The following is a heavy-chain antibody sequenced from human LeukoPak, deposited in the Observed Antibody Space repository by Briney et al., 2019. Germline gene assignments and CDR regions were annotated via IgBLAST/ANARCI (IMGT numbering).Heavy chain of an antibody. Sequence: GASVKVSCTASGYTFTGHHIHWARKAPGQGPEWMGWINTNSGDTNYAEKFQGRVTMTRDTSIGTAHMELSGLRSDDTAVYYCAASLYCTNIYTCHASALDYWGQGTLVTVSS. CDR1: GYTFTGHH. CDR2: INTNSGDT. V-gene: IGHV1-2*02. D-gene: IGHD2-8*01. CDR3: AASLYCTNIYTCHASALDY. J-gene: IGHJ4*02.